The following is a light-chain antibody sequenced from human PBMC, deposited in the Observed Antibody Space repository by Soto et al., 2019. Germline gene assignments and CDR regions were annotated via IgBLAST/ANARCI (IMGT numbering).Light chain of an antibody. Sequence: EIVLTQSPGTLSLSPGERATLSCRASQSVSSSYLAWYQQKPGQAPRLLIYGASSRATGIPDRFSGSGSGTDFTHTMSRLEPEDFALYYCQQYGSSPGTFGQGTKVEIK. CDR1: QSVSSSY. J-gene: IGKJ1*01. CDR3: QQYGSSPGT. V-gene: IGKV3-20*01. CDR2: GAS.